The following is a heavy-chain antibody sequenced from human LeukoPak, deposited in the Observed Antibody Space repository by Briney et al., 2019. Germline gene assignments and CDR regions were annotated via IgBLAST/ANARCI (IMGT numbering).Heavy chain of an antibody. Sequence: SETLSLTCTVSGGSISSYYWSWIRQPPGKGLEWTGYIYYSGSTNYNPSLKSRVTISVDTSKNQFSLKLSSVTAADTAVYYCAREGRPYYYDSTDAFDIWGQGTMVTVSS. CDR3: AREGRPYYYDSTDAFDI. V-gene: IGHV4-59*01. CDR1: GGSISSYY. J-gene: IGHJ3*02. CDR2: IYYSGST. D-gene: IGHD3-22*01.